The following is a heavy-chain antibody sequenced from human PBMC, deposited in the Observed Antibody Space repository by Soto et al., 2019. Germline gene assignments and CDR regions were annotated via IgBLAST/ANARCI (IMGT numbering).Heavy chain of an antibody. D-gene: IGHD3-22*01. Sequence: SETLSLTCTVSGGSISSYYWSWIRQPAGKGLEWIGRIYTSGSTNYNHSLKSRVTMSVDTAKNQFSLKLRSVTAADTAVYYCASYYYDSSGYYYWFDPWGQGTLVTVSS. J-gene: IGHJ5*02. CDR2: IYTSGST. V-gene: IGHV4-4*07. CDR1: GGSISSYY. CDR3: ASYYYDSSGYYYWFDP.